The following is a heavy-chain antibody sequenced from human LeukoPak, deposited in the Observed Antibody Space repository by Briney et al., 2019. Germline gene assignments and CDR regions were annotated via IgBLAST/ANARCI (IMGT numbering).Heavy chain of an antibody. CDR3: AKHYVRDLAAANADY. CDR1: GFTSSSQE. V-gene: IGHV3-23*01. J-gene: IGHJ4*02. CDR2: ITPGSTYT. D-gene: IGHD6-25*01. Sequence: PGGSLRLSCIASGFTSSSQELTWVRQAPGKGLEWVSTITPGSTYTKYADPVAGRFTISRDDSTDTLYLQMNSLRAEDTAVYFCAKHYVRDLAAANADYWGQGTLVTVSS.